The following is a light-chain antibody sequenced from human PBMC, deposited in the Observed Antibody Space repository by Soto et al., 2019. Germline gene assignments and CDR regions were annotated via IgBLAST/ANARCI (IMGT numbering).Light chain of an antibody. CDR2: GAS. CDR1: QSISSTY. J-gene: IGKJ1*01. Sequence: EIVLTQSPGTLSLSPGERATLSCRASQSISSTYVAWYQQKPGQAPRLLIYGASSRATGIPDRFSGSGSGTDFTLTIRRLEPEDFAVYYCQHYGSSLWTFGQGTKVEIK. V-gene: IGKV3-20*01. CDR3: QHYGSSLWT.